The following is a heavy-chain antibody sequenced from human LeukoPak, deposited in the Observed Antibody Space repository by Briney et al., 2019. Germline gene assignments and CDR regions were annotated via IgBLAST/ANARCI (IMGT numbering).Heavy chain of an antibody. Sequence: PSGTLSLTCAVYGGSFSGYYWSWIRQPPGKGLEWIGEINHSGSTNYNPSLKSRVTISVDTSKNQFSLKLSSVTAADTAVYYCARLDMTTTTEDYWGQGTLVTVSS. V-gene: IGHV4-34*01. J-gene: IGHJ4*02. CDR1: GGSFSGYY. CDR2: INHSGST. D-gene: IGHD5-24*01. CDR3: ARLDMTTTTEDY.